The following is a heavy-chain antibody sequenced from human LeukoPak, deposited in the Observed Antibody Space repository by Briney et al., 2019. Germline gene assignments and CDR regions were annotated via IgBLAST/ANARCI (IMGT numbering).Heavy chain of an antibody. CDR2: INPSGGST. D-gene: IGHD6-13*01. Sequence: ASVKVSCKASGYTFTSYYMHWVRQAPGQGLEWMGTINPSGGSTSYAQKFQGRVTMTRDTSTSTVYMELSSLRSEDTAVYYCARDGVIAAAGTDSYYYYMDVWGKGTTVTISS. J-gene: IGHJ6*03. V-gene: IGHV1-46*01. CDR1: GYTFTSYY. CDR3: ARDGVIAAAGTDSYYYYMDV.